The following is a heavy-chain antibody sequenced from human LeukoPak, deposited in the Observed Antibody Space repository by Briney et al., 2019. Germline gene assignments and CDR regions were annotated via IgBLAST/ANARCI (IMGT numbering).Heavy chain of an antibody. Sequence: PSETLSLTCTVSGGSISGSSYYWGWIRQPPGKGLEWIGSIYYSGSTYYNPSLKSRVTISVDTSKNQFSLKLSSVTAADTAVYYCARQEGSQNFDYWGQGTLVTVSS. J-gene: IGHJ4*02. CDR2: IYYSGST. CDR3: ARQEGSQNFDY. V-gene: IGHV4-39*01. CDR1: GGSISGSSYY.